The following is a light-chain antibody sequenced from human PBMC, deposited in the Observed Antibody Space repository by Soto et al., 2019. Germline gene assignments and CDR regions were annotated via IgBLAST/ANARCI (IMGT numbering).Light chain of an antibody. CDR3: QHYHSYSEA. Sequence: DIQMTKSPSTLSGAVGDRVTITCRASQTSSSWLACYQQKPGKAPKLLIYKASTLKSVVPSRFSGSGSGTEFTLTISSLQPDDFATYYCQHYHSYSEACGQGTKVELK. V-gene: IGKV1-5*03. CDR1: QTSSSW. J-gene: IGKJ1*01. CDR2: KAS.